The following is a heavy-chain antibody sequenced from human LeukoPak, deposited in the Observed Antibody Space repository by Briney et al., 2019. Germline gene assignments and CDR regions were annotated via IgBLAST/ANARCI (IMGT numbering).Heavy chain of an antibody. CDR2: ISGSGGST. Sequence: GGSLRLSCAASGFTFGSYDMSWVRQAPGKGLEWVSAISGSGGSTYYADSVKGRFTISRDNSKNTLYLQMNSLRAEDTAVYYCATSAGYYGTAYWGQGTLVTVSS. CDR1: GFTFGSYD. J-gene: IGHJ4*02. D-gene: IGHD3-22*01. V-gene: IGHV3-23*01. CDR3: ATSAGYYGTAY.